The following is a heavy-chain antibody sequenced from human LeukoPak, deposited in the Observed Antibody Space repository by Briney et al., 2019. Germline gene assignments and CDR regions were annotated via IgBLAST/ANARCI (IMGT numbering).Heavy chain of an antibody. D-gene: IGHD3-9*01. CDR3: ARVDTNYYYYGMDV. CDR2: IYYSGST. J-gene: IGHJ6*02. CDR1: GGSISSGGYY. V-gene: IGHV4-31*03. Sequence: SETLSLTCTVSGGSISSGGYYWSWIRQHPGKGLEWIGYIYYSGSTYYNPSLKSRVTISVDTSTNQFSLKLSSVTAADTAVYYCARVDTNYYYYGMDVWGQGTTVTVSS.